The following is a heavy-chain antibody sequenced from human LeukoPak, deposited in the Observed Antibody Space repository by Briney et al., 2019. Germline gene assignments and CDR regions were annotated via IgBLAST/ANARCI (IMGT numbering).Heavy chain of an antibody. CDR1: GFTFSNAW. J-gene: IGHJ5*02. CDR2: IRSNSDGGTI. V-gene: IGHV3-15*07. D-gene: IGHD3-22*01. CDR3: ATDFYDST. Sequence: GGYLRRYCATSGFTFSNAWMNWVRQAPGKGLEWVGRIRSNSDGGTIDYAAPVKGRFTLSRDDSKTTLYLQMNSLQTEDTAVYYCATDFYDSTWGQGTLVTVSS.